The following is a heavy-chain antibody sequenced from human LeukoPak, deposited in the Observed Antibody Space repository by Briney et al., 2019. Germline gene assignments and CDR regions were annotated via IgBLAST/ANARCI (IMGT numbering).Heavy chain of an antibody. V-gene: IGHV3-30-3*01. CDR1: GFTFSSYA. J-gene: IGHJ4*02. D-gene: IGHD3-22*01. CDR3: ARDYRITMIVVVRLYYFDY. CDR2: ISYDGSNK. Sequence: PGGSLRLSCAASGFTFSSYAMHWVRQAPGKGLEWVAVISYDGSNKYYADSVKGRFTISRDNSKNTLYLQMNSLRAEDTAVYYCARDYRITMIVVVRLYYFDYWGQGTLVTVSS.